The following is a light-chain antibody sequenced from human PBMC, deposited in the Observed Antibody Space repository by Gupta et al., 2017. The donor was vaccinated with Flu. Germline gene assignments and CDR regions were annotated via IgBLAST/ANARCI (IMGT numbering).Light chain of an antibody. CDR3: HHYTHWPRT. V-gene: IGKV3-15*01. Sequence: MTQSPGTLSLSPGERATLSCWASQSVSNNLAWYQQKPGQAPRLLIYGASTRATGIPARFSGSGSGTEFTLTISSLQSEDFAVYYCHHYTHWPRTFGLGTKVEI. CDR1: QSVSNN. J-gene: IGKJ1*01. CDR2: GAS.